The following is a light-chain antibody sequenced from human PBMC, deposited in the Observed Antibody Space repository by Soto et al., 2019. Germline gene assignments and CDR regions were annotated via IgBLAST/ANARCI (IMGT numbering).Light chain of an antibody. CDR2: DDS. Sequence: SYELTQPPSVSVAPGQTARITCGGNNIGSKSVLWYQQKPGQAPVLVLYDDSDRPSGIPERFSGSNSGNTATLTIRTVEAGDEADYYWSAWDGSLSGRVFGGGTKLTVL. J-gene: IGLJ2*01. CDR3: SAWDGSLSGRV. V-gene: IGLV3-21*02. CDR1: NIGSKS.